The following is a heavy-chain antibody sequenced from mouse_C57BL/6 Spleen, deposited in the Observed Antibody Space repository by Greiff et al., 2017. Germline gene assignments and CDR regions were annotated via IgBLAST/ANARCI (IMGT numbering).Heavy chain of an antibody. CDR2: ISSGGDYI. CDR1: GFTFSSYA. Sequence: EVQGVESGEGLVKPGGSLKLSCAASGFTFSSYAMSWVRQTPEKRLEWVAYISSGGDYIYYADTVKGRFTISRDNARNTLYLQMSGLKSEDTAMYYCTRGYGSSSFYYFDYWGQGTTLTVSS. D-gene: IGHD1-1*01. V-gene: IGHV5-9-1*02. J-gene: IGHJ2*01. CDR3: TRGYGSSSFYYFDY.